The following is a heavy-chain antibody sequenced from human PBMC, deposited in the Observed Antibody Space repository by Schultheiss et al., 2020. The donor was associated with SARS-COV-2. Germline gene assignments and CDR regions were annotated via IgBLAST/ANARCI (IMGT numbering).Heavy chain of an antibody. D-gene: IGHD3-22*01. CDR2: IYYSGST. V-gene: IGHV4-59*08. CDR1: GGSISSYY. Sequence: SETLSLTCTVSGGSISSYYWSWIRQPPGKGLEWIGYIYYSGSTNYNPSLKSRVTISVDTSKNRFSLNLSSVTAADTAVYYCARGAGDCDSSGYYPFDYWGQGTLVTVSS. CDR3: ARGAGDCDSSGYYPFDY. J-gene: IGHJ4*02.